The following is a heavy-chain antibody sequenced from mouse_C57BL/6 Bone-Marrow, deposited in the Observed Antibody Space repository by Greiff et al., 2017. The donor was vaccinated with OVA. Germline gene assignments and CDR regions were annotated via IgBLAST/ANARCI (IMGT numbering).Heavy chain of an antibody. Sequence: VQLQQSGAELVRPGASVKLSCTASGFNIKDDYMHWVKQRPEQGLEWIGWIDPENGDTEYASKFQGKATITADTSSSTAYMQLSSLTSEDAAVYYCTRDVVIFAYWGQGTLVTVSA. D-gene: IGHD1-2*01. CDR2: IDPENGDT. V-gene: IGHV14-4*01. J-gene: IGHJ3*01. CDR3: TRDVVIFAY. CDR1: GFNIKDDY.